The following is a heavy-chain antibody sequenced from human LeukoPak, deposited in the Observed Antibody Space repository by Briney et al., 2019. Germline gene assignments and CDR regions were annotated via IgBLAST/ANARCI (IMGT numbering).Heavy chain of an antibody. J-gene: IGHJ6*03. CDR3: ARIHYYYYYMDV. V-gene: IGHV4-34*01. CDR2: INHSGST. Sequence: PSETLSLTCAVYGGSFSGYYWSWIRQPPGKGLERIGEINHSGSTNYNPSLKSRVTISVDTSKNQFSLKLSSVTAADTAVYYCARIHYYYYYMDVWGKGTTVTISS. CDR1: GGSFSGYY.